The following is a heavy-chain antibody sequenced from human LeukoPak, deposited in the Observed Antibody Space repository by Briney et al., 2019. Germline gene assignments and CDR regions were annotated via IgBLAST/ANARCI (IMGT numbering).Heavy chain of an antibody. D-gene: IGHD4-17*01. CDR3: ARDYADYVGYFFFDY. CDR2: ISGGGETT. J-gene: IGHJ4*02. Sequence: GGSLRLSCAASGFTFNNYAMNWVRQAPGKGLEWVSSISGGGETTYYADSAKGRFTVSRDNYQNTLYLQMNSLRAEDTAVYYCARDYADYVGYFFFDYWGQGTLVTVSS. CDR1: GFTFNNYA. V-gene: IGHV3-23*01.